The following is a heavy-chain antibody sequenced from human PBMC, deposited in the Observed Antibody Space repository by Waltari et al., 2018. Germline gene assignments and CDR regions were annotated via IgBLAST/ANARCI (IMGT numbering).Heavy chain of an antibody. J-gene: IGHJ4*02. CDR3: ARLTVGQQWSRD. D-gene: IGHD6-19*01. Sequence: QVQLHESGPGLVKPSETLSVTCNVSDGSISTSDYYWAWIRQPPGKGLDWMGTIYSSGINGTKPSLKSRLTISIATSNNHVDLTLTSVTAADTAVYYCARLTVGQQWSRDWGQGALVVVSS. V-gene: IGHV4-39*07. CDR1: DGSISTSDYY. CDR2: IYSSGIN.